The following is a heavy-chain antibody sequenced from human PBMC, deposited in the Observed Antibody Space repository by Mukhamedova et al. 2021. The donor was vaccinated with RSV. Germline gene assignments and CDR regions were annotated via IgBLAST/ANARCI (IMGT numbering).Heavy chain of an antibody. CDR3: ARGEARYCSGGSCETNWFDP. CDR2: ISSSSSYT. J-gene: IGHJ5*02. Sequence: APGKGLEWVSYISSSSSYTNYADSVKGRFTISRDNAKNSLYLQMNSLRAEDTAAYYCARGEARYCSGGSCETNWFDPWGQGTLVTV. D-gene: IGHD2-15*01. V-gene: IGHV3-11*05.